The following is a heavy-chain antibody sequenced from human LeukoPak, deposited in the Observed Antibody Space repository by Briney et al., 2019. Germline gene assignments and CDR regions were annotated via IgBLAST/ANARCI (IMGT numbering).Heavy chain of an antibody. J-gene: IGHJ3*02. CDR3: ARHSPLGGGAFDI. CDR2: IYTSGST. Sequence: SSETLSLTCTVSGVSISSYYWSWIRQPPGKGLEWIGYIYTSGSTNYNPSLESRVTISVATSKNQFCLKLSSVTAADTGVYYCARHSPLGGGAFDIWGQGTMVTVSS. V-gene: IGHV4-4*09. D-gene: IGHD3-16*01. CDR1: GVSISSYY.